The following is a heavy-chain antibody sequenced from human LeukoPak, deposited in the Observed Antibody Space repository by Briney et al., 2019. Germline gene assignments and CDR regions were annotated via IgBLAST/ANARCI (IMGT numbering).Heavy chain of an antibody. CDR1: GFTFSSYG. Sequence: GGSLRLSCAASGFTFSSYGMHWVRQAPGKGLEWVAFIRYDGSNKYYADSVKGRFTISRDNSKNTLYLQMNSLRAEDTAVYYCARTPLRDFDYWGQGTLVTVSS. CDR2: IRYDGSNK. CDR3: ARTPLRDFDY. J-gene: IGHJ4*02. V-gene: IGHV3-30*02.